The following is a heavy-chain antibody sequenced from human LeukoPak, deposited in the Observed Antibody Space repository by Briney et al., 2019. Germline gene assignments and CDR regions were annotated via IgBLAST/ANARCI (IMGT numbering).Heavy chain of an antibody. CDR1: GGSISNYY. J-gene: IGHJ4*02. Sequence: PSETLSLTCTVSGGSISNYYWSWIRQPPGKGLEWIGYIYYSGSTNYNPSLKSRVTISVDTSKNQFSLKLTSVTAADTAVYYCARAGSSGYYWGYLDYWGQGTLVTASS. V-gene: IGHV4-59*01. CDR3: ARAGSSGYYWGYLDY. D-gene: IGHD3-22*01. CDR2: IYYSGST.